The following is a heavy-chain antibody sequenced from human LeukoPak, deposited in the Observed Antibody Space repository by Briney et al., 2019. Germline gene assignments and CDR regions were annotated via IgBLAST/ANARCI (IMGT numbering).Heavy chain of an antibody. V-gene: IGHV4-30-2*01. CDR3: ARDSRFRDKGRAFDI. CDR2: IYHSGST. Sequence: PSETLSLTCTVSGGSISSGGYYWSWIRQPPGKGLEWIGYIYHSGSTYYNPSLKSRVTISVDRSKNQFSLKLSSVTAADTAVYYCARDSRFRDKGRAFDIWGQGTMVTVSS. J-gene: IGHJ3*02. CDR1: GGSISSGGYY. D-gene: IGHD3-3*01.